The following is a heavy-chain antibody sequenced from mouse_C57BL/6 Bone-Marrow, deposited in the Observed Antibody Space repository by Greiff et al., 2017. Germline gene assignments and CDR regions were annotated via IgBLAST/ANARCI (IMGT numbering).Heavy chain of an antibody. CDR3: TTWGWLLYYFDY. D-gene: IGHD2-3*01. V-gene: IGHV14-4*01. J-gene: IGHJ2*01. Sequence: VQLQQSGAELVRPGASVKLSCTASGFNIKDDYMPWVKQRPEQGLEWIGWIDPENGDTEYASKFQGKATITADTSSNTAYLQLSSLTSEDTAVYYCTTWGWLLYYFDYWGQGTTLTVSS. CDR1: GFNIKDDY. CDR2: IDPENGDT.